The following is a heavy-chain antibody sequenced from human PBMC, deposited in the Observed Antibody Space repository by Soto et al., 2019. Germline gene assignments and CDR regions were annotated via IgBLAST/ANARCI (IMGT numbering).Heavy chain of an antibody. CDR3: ARGFSCSGGSCYSDNWFDP. V-gene: IGHV4-34*01. Sequence: QVQLQQWGAGLLKPSETLSLTCVVPGGPFSGYYWTWIRQSPGKGLEWIGEINHGLRTSYNPSLKSRVNISADTSKTQFSLRLTSVTAADTAVYYCARGFSCSGGSCYSDNWFDPWGQGTLVTVSS. J-gene: IGHJ5*02. CDR1: GGPFSGYY. CDR2: INHGLRT. D-gene: IGHD2-15*01.